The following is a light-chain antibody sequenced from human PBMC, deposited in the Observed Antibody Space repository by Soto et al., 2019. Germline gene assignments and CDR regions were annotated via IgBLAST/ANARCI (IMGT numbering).Light chain of an antibody. J-gene: IGKJ4*01. CDR3: QQRGNWPLT. CDR1: QNVGSY. CDR2: DAS. V-gene: IGKV3-11*01. Sequence: EIVLTQSPATLSLSPGERATLSCRASQNVGSYLAWYQQKPGQAPRLLIYDASNRATVIPARFSGSGSGTDFTRTITSLEPEDFAVYYCQQRGNWPLTFGGGTKLEIK.